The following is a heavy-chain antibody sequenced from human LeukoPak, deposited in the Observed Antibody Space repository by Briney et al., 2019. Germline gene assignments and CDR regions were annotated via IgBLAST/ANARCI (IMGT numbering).Heavy chain of an antibody. CDR3: ARGGHSGYVFDY. V-gene: IGHV3-23*01. J-gene: IGHJ4*02. Sequence: PGGSLRLSCAASGFTFSTYAMSWVRQAPGKGLEWVSGISGGGSSAYYAGSVRGRFAISRENAKNSLFLQMNSLRDGDTAVYYCARGGHSGYVFDYWGQGLLVTVSS. CDR1: GFTFSTYA. CDR2: ISGGGSSA. D-gene: IGHD5-12*01.